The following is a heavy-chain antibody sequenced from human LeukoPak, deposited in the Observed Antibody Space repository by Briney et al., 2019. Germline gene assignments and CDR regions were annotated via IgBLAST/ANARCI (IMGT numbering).Heavy chain of an antibody. CDR3: ACRKYFSTWSDP. CDR1: GHDFTTYW. CDR2: IYPGGSTT. Sequence: GESLQISCTGFGHDFTTYWIGWVRQMPGKGLEWMGIIYPGGSTTQYSPSFQGQVTISADKSISTAYLQWSSLKASDTAVYYCACRKYFSTWSDPWGQGTLVTVSS. J-gene: IGHJ5*02. V-gene: IGHV5-51*01. D-gene: IGHD1-14*01.